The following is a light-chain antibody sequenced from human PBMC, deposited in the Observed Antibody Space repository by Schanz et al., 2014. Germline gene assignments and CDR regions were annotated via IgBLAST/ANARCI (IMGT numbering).Light chain of an antibody. CDR2: GVS. J-gene: IGKJ1*01. CDR1: QSVTSTY. V-gene: IGKV3-15*01. CDR3: QQYNNWPQT. Sequence: EIVLTQSPATLSLSPGERATLSCRASQSVTSTYLAWYQQKPGQAPRLLIYGVSTRATGIPARFSGSGSGTEFTLTISSLQSEDFAVYYCQQYNNWPQTFGQGTKVEIK.